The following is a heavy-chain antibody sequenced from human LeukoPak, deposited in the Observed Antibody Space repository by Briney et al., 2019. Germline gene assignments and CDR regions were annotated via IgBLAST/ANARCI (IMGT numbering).Heavy chain of an antibody. CDR3: AKDMDGSGSYYTPDGY. V-gene: IGHV3-30*18. D-gene: IGHD3-10*01. Sequence: GGSLRLSCAASGFTFRSYGMHWVRQAPGKGLEWVAVISYDGSNKYYADSVKGRFTISRDNSKNTLYLQMNSLRAEDTAVYYCAKDMDGSGSYYTPDGYWGQGTLVTVSS. CDR1: GFTFRSYG. J-gene: IGHJ4*02. CDR2: ISYDGSNK.